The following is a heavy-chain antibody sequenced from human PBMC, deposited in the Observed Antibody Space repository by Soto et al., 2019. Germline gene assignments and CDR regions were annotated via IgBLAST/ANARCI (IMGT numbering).Heavy chain of an antibody. V-gene: IGHV3-23*01. CDR1: GFTFSSYA. D-gene: IGHD1-26*01. CDR3: AKDFLVGVFDY. J-gene: IGHJ4*02. Sequence: GGSLRLSCAASGFTFSSYAMTWVRQAPGKGLEWVSGVSGSGGSTYYADSVKGRFTMSRDNSKNTLYLQMNSLRAEDTAVYYCAKDFLVGVFDYWGQGTLVTVSS. CDR2: VSGSGGST.